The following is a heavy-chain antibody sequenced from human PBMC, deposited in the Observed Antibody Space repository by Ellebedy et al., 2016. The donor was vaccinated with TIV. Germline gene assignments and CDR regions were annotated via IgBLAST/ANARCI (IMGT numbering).Heavy chain of an antibody. CDR1: GYTFTSFG. CDR3: ARDDYGDRYGMDV. CDR2: VSGYNGNT. Sequence: ASVKVSXKASGYTFTSFGFSWVRQAPGQGLEWMGRVSGYNGNTNYAQKLQGRVTMTTDTSTSTAYMKLRSLRSDDTAVYYCARDDYGDRYGMDVWGQGTTVTVSS. J-gene: IGHJ6*02. V-gene: IGHV1-18*01. D-gene: IGHD4-17*01.